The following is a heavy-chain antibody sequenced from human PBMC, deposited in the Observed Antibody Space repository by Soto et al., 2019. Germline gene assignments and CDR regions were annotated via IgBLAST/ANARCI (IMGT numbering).Heavy chain of an antibody. CDR1: GGSLSSSAYS. Sequence: SETLSLTCAVSGGSLSSSAYSRSWIRQPPGKGLEWIGFIYQSGSTYYNPSLKSRVTMSLDRPKNQFSLKLSSVTAADTAVYYCARELLFYDSDGFSWDDAFDIWGQGTMVTVS. D-gene: IGHD3-22*01. CDR3: ARELLFYDSDGFSWDDAFDI. V-gene: IGHV4-30-2*01. CDR2: IYQSGST. J-gene: IGHJ3*02.